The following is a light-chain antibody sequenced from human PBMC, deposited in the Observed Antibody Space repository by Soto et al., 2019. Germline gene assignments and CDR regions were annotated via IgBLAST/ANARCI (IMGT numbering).Light chain of an antibody. Sequence: LTQPPSSSGSPGQSVTITCTGTKNDIGVYDFVSWYQHHPGKAPRLIIYEVVQRPSGVPDRFSGSKSGNTASLTVSGLQAADEADYFCKSYAGSNTYVFGSGTKV. J-gene: IGLJ1*01. CDR2: EVV. CDR1: KNDIGVYDF. CDR3: KSYAGSNTYV. V-gene: IGLV2-8*01.